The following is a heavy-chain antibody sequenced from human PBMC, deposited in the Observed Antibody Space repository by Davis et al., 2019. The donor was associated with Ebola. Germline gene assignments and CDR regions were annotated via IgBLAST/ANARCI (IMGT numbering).Heavy chain of an antibody. CDR1: GFTFSSYG. CDR3: ARERKLWDSFRSGGSLGGIDV. CDR2: ISYDGSNK. Sequence: PGGSLRLSCAASGFTFSSYGMHWVRQAPGKGLEWVAVISYDGSNKYYADSVKGRFTISRDNSKNTLYLQMNSLRAEDTAVYYCARERKLWDSFRSGGSLGGIDVWGQGTTVTVSS. J-gene: IGHJ6*02. V-gene: IGHV3-30*03. D-gene: IGHD2-15*01.